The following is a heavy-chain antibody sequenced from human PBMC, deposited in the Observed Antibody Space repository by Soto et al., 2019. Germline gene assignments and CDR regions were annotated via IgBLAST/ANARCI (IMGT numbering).Heavy chain of an antibody. V-gene: IGHV1-18*04. J-gene: IGHJ5*02. CDR2: INPYSGNT. D-gene: IGHD3-10*01. CDR1: GYTFSNYG. CDR3: ARVNPSQYRRGDNWFDP. Sequence: QVQLVQSGAEVKKPGASVKVSCKASGYTFSNYGLSWVRQAPGQGLEWMGWINPYSGNTKYIQKLQGRVTLTTDTSTSTAYMELRSLRSDDTAVYYCARVNPSQYRRGDNWFDPWGQGTLVTVSS.